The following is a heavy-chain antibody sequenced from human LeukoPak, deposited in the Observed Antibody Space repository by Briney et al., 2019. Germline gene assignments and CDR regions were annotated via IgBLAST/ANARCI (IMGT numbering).Heavy chain of an antibody. CDR3: VKVTAAGFVDH. Sequence: GRSLRLSCAASGFTFDDYAMHWVRQAPGKGLGWVSGIGWNSGGIVYADSVKGRFTISRDNAKKSLYLQMNSLGAEDTALYYCVKVTAAGFVDHWGQGTLVTVSS. D-gene: IGHD6-13*01. J-gene: IGHJ4*02. CDR1: GFTFDDYA. V-gene: IGHV3-9*01. CDR2: IGWNSGGI.